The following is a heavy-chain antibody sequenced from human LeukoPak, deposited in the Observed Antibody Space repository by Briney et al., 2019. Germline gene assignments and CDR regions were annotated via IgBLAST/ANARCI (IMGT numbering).Heavy chain of an antibody. CDR3: ARGKSSSWYYFDY. Sequence: PGGSLRLSCAVSGFIFSSYSMNWVRQAPGKGLEWVSHISSSSTSKYYADSVKGRFTISRDNAKNSLYLQMNSLRAEDTAVYYCARGKSSSWYYFDYWGQGTLVTVSS. CDR2: ISSSSTSK. D-gene: IGHD6-13*01. V-gene: IGHV3-48*04. J-gene: IGHJ4*02. CDR1: GFIFSSYS.